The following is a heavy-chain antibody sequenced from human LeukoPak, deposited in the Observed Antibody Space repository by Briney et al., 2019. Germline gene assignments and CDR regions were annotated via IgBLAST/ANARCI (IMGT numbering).Heavy chain of an antibody. J-gene: IGHJ6*04. CDR1: GSTFGSYE. V-gene: IGHV3-48*03. D-gene: IGHD5-12*01. Sequence: PGGSLRLSCAASGSTFGSYEMNWVRQAPGKGLEWVSYISSRGGTIYYADSVKGRFTISRDNAKNSLYLQMNSLRAEDTAVYYCARDRGLRLPYYYGLDVWGKWTTVTVSS. CDR3: ARDRGLRLPYYYGLDV. CDR2: ISSRGGTI.